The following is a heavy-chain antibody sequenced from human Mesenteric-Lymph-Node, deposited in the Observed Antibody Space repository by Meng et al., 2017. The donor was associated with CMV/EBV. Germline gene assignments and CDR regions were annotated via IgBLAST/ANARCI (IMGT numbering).Heavy chain of an antibody. J-gene: IGHJ4*02. CDR2: ISGNAATV. V-gene: IGHV3-48*01. Sequence: GGSLRLSCAASGFTFSNYGMTWVRQAPGKGLEWVSYISGNAATVSCADSVKGRFTISRDNAKTSLYLQMNSLRVEDTAVYYCARGVHYWGQGTLVTVSS. CDR3: ARGVHY. CDR1: GFTFSNYG. D-gene: IGHD4/OR15-4a*01.